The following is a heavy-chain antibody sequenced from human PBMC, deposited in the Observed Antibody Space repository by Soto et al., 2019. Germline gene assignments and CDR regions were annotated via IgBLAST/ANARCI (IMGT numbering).Heavy chain of an antibody. Sequence: GGSLRLSCAASGFTFSDYYMSWIRQAPGKGLEWVSYISSSGSTIYYADSVKGRFTISRDNAKNSLYLQMNSLRAEDTAVYYCESSLEWLHGMDVWGHGTKVTVYS. D-gene: IGHD3-3*01. CDR3: ESSLEWLHGMDV. V-gene: IGHV3-11*01. CDR1: GFTFSDYY. CDR2: ISSSGSTI. J-gene: IGHJ6*02.